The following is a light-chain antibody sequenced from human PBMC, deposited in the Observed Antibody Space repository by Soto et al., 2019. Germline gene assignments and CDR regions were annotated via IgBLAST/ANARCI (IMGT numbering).Light chain of an antibody. V-gene: IGKV3-20*01. J-gene: IGKJ1*01. CDR1: QTVRNNY. CDR3: HHYGGSTWT. Sequence: EFGLTQSACTLSLSPGERATLSCRASQTVRNNYLAWYQQKNGQAPRLVIYDASSRATGIPDRFSGSGYGTEFSLTISRLEPEDFGLYYCHHYGGSTWTFGQGTKVDIK. CDR2: DAS.